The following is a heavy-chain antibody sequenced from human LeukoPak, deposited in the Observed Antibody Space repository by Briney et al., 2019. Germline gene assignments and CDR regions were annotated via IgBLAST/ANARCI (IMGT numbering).Heavy chain of an antibody. CDR2: INTNTGNP. V-gene: IGHV7-4-1*02. CDR1: GYTFTTYA. CDR3: ARDRSMVRGVRGYYFDY. D-gene: IGHD3-10*01. Sequence: GASVKVSCKASGYTFTTYAIHWVRQAPGQGLEWMGWINTNTGNPTYALGFTGRFVFSVDTSVSTAYLQISSLKAEDTAVYYCARDRSMVRGVRGYYFDYWGQGTLVTVSS. J-gene: IGHJ4*02.